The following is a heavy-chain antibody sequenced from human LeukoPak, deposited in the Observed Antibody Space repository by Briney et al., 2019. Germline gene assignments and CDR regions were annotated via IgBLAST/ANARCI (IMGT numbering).Heavy chain of an antibody. V-gene: IGHV1-8*01. CDR2: MNPNSGNT. CDR3: ARDVGYCSSTSCYSRYYYYYYGMDV. J-gene: IGHJ6*02. D-gene: IGHD2-2*02. CDR1: GYTFTSYD. Sequence: ASVKLSCKASGYTFTSYDINWVRQATGQGLEWMGWMNPNSGNTGYAQKFQGRVTMTRNTSISTAYMELSSLRSEDTAVYYCARDVGYCSSTSCYSRYYYYYYGMDVWGQGTTVTVSS.